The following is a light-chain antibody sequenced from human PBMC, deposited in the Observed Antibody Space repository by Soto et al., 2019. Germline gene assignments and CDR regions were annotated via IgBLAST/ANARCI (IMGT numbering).Light chain of an antibody. Sequence: DIQMTQSPSSLSASVGDRVTITCRASRDISRWLAWYQQKPGKAPKLLIYDASNLETGVPSRFSGSGSGTDFTFTISSLQPEDIATYYCQQYDNLPKTFGPGTKVDIK. CDR2: DAS. V-gene: IGKV1-33*01. CDR3: QQYDNLPKT. J-gene: IGKJ3*01. CDR1: RDISRW.